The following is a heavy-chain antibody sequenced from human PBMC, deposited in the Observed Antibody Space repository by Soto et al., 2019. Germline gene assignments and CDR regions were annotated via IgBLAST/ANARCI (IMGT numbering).Heavy chain of an antibody. CDR3: ARDAPCSGGSCYSGYYYYMDV. D-gene: IGHD2-15*01. CDR2: ISAYNGNT. CDR1: VYTLTSYG. Sequence: GASVKVSCAASVYTLTSYGISWVRHAPGQGLEWMGCISAYNGNTNYAQKLQGRDTMTTDTSTSTAYMELRSLRSDDTAVYYCARDAPCSGGSCYSGYYYYMDVWGKGTTVTVSS. V-gene: IGHV1-18*01. J-gene: IGHJ6*03.